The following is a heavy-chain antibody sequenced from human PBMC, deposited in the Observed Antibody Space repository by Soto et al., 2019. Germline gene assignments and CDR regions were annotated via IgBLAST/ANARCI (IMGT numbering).Heavy chain of an antibody. Sequence: ASVKVSCKASGYTFTSYGISCVLQSPGQGLEWMGCISAYNGNTNYAQKLQGRVTMTTDTSTSTAYMELRSLRSDDTAVYYCARDRRVTTIPFDYWGQGTLVTVSS. CDR3: ARDRRVTTIPFDY. CDR1: GYTFTSYG. J-gene: IGHJ4*02. CDR2: ISAYNGNT. V-gene: IGHV1-18*04. D-gene: IGHD2-21*02.